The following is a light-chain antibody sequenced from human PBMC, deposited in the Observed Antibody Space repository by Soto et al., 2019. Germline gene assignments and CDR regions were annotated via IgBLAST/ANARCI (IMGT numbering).Light chain of an antibody. CDR3: SSYTSSSTLV. V-gene: IGLV2-14*01. J-gene: IGLJ1*01. CDR2: DVS. Sequence: QSALTQPASVSGSPGRSITISCTGTSSDVGGYNYVSWYQQHPGKAPKLMIYDVSTRPSGVSNRFSGSKSGNTASLTISGLQAEDEADYYCSSYTSSSTLVFGTGTKLTVL. CDR1: SSDVGGYNY.